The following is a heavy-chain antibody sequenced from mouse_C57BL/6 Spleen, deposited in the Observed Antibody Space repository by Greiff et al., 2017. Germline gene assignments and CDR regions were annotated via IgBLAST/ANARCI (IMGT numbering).Heavy chain of an antibody. V-gene: IGHV1-64*01. CDR2: IHPNSGST. CDR3: ARERGYDVDY. J-gene: IGHJ2*01. CDR1: GYTFTSYW. Sequence: VQLQESGAELVKPGASVKLSCKASGYTFTSYWMHWVKQRPGQGLEWIGMIHPNSGSTNYNEKFKSKATLTVDKSSSTAYMQLSSLTSEDSAVYYCARERGYDVDYWGQGTTLTVSS. D-gene: IGHD2-12*01.